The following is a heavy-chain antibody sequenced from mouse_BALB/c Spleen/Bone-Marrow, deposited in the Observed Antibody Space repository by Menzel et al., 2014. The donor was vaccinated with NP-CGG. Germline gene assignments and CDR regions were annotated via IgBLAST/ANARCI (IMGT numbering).Heavy chain of an antibody. V-gene: IGHV4-1*02. CDR1: GFDFSRYW. D-gene: IGHD1-1*01. Sequence: VQLQQSGGGLVQPGGSLKLSCAASGFDFSRYWMSWVRQAPGKGLDWIGEINPDSSTINYTPSLKDKFIISRDNAKNTLYLQMSKMRSEDTALYYCARLNYYGNLFVWGAGTTVTVSS. CDR3: ARLNYYGNLFV. J-gene: IGHJ1*01. CDR2: INPDSSTI.